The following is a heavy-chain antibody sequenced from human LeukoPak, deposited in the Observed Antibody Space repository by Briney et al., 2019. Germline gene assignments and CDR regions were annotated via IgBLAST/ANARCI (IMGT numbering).Heavy chain of an antibody. CDR2: IIPIFGTP. CDR1: GYTFTSYA. J-gene: IGHJ4*02. V-gene: IGHV1-69*06. Sequence: ASVKVSCKASGYTFTSYAISWVRQAPGQGLEWMGGIIPIFGTPNYAQKFQGRVTITADKSTSTAYMELSSLRSEDTAVYYCARYYYDSSGYYTFDYWGQGTLVTVSS. CDR3: ARYYYDSSGYYTFDY. D-gene: IGHD3-22*01.